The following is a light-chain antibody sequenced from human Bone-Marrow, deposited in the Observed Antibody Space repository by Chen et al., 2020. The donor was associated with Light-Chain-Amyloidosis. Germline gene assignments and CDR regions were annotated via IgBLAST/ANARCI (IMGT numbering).Light chain of an antibody. V-gene: IGLV1-47*01. J-gene: IGLJ1*01. CDR1: RYNIGIDY. CDR3: ASWDGSLSGYV. Sequence: QSVLTQPPSASGTSGQRVTISCSGARYNIGIDYVYWYQHFPGAAPNPLFNRNNQRPSGVSDRCSASHSGTSAFRANNGLRSEDDAYYYCASWDGSLSGYVSATGAKVIVL. CDR2: RNN.